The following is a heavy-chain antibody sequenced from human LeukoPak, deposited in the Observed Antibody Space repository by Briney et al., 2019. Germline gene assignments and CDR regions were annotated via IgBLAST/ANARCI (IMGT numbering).Heavy chain of an antibody. J-gene: IGHJ5*02. D-gene: IGHD3-22*01. Sequence: GESLQISCKGSGYSFTSYWIGWVRQMPGKGLEWMGIIYPGDSDTRYSPSFQGQVTISADKSISTAYLQWSSLKASDTAMYYCARLTYYYDSSGYYNWFDPWGQGTLVTVSS. CDR2: IYPGDSDT. CDR1: GYSFTSYW. V-gene: IGHV5-51*01. CDR3: ARLTYYYDSSGYYNWFDP.